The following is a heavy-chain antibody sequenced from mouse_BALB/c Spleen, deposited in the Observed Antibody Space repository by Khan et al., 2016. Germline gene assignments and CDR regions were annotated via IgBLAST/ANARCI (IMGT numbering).Heavy chain of an antibody. J-gene: IGHJ2*01. Sequence: EVELVESGGGLVKPGGSLKLSCAASGFTFSSYAMSWVRQTPEKRLEWVASISSGGSSFYPDILKDRFTISRDTARNILYLQMSSLRSEDTAMYYCASKVYYFDYWGQGTTRTVSS. V-gene: IGHV5-6-5*01. CDR3: ASKVYYFDY. CDR2: ISSGGSS. CDR1: GFTFSSYA.